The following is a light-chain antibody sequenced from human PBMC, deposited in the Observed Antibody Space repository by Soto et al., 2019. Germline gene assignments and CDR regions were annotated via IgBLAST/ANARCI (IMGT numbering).Light chain of an antibody. V-gene: IGLV2-8*01. CDR1: SSDVGTYDY. CDR3: SSYAGRSMYV. Sequence: QSALTQPPSASGSPGQSVTFSCTGTSSDVGTYDYVSWCQQYPGRAPKLLIYGVTRRPSGVPDRFSGSKSGNTAALTVSGLQAEDEAYYYCSSYAGRSMYVFGTGTNVTVL. CDR2: GVT. J-gene: IGLJ1*01.